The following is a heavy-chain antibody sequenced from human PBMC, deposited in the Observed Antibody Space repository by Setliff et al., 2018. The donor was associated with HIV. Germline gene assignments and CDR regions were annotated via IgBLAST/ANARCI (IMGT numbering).Heavy chain of an antibody. V-gene: IGHV1-69*05. J-gene: IGHJ6*02. CDR1: GGTFSSYG. D-gene: IGHD6-13*01. Sequence: SVKVSCKTSGGTFSSYGISWVRQAPGQGLEWMGGIIPMFGTGVYAQKFQGRVTITTDESRSTAYMELSSLSSEDTAVFYCARVGHSSSYHYYGMDVWGQGTTVTVSS. CDR2: IIPMFGTG. CDR3: ARVGHSSSYHYYGMDV.